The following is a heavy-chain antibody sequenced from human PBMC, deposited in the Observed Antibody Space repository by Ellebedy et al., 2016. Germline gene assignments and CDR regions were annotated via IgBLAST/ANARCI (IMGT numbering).Heavy chain of an antibody. Sequence: GESLKISCAASGFTFSNSAMSWVRQAPGKGLEWVSAISGAGGRTYYADSVRGRFTISRDNSKNTLYLQMNSLRAEDTAVYYCAKVIEQAGLNWGQGTVVTVSS. CDR3: AKVIEQAGLN. D-gene: IGHD2/OR15-2a*01. CDR2: ISGAGGRT. J-gene: IGHJ4*02. CDR1: GFTFSNSA. V-gene: IGHV3-23*01.